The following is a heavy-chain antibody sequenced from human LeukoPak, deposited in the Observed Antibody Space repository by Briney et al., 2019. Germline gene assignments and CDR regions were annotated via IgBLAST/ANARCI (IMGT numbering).Heavy chain of an antibody. CDR3: ARAPPNYDSSGYYEYYFDY. CDR2: IYYSGTS. Sequence: SETLSLTCTVAGGSISSYYWSWIRQPPGKGLDWIGYIYYSGTSTYNPSLKSRVTISVDTSKNQSSLKLSSVTAADTAVYYCARAPPNYDSSGYYEYYFDYWGQGTLVTVSS. CDR1: GGSISSYY. D-gene: IGHD3-22*01. J-gene: IGHJ4*02. V-gene: IGHV4-59*01.